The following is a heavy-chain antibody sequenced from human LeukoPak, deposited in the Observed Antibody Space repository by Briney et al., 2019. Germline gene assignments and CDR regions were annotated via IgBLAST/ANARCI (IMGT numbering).Heavy chain of an antibody. J-gene: IGHJ4*02. Sequence: SETLSLTCTISGDSTSSDRYYWAWIRQPPGKGLEWIASIYYSGSTYYNPSLKSRVTISVDTSRNQFSLKLSSVTAADTAVYYCASLAVAGLSEGYWGQGTLVIVSS. CDR2: IYYSGST. D-gene: IGHD6-19*01. CDR3: ASLAVAGLSEGY. CDR1: GDSTSSDRYY. V-gene: IGHV4-39*01.